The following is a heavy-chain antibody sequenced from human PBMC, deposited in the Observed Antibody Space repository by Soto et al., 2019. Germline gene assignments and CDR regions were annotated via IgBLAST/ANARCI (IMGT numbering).Heavy chain of an antibody. V-gene: IGHV4-30-4*01. Sequence: SETLSLTCTVSGGSISSGDYYWSWIRQPPGKGLEWIGYIYYSGSTYYNPSLKSRVTISVDTSKNQFSLKLSSVTAADTAVYYCAREIRPAAGYWFDPWGQGTLVTVSS. CDR3: AREIRPAAGYWFDP. CDR2: IYYSGST. D-gene: IGHD6-13*01. J-gene: IGHJ5*02. CDR1: GGSISSGDYY.